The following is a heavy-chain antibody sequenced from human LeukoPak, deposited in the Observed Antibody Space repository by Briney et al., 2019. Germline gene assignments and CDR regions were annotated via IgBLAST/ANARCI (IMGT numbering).Heavy chain of an antibody. CDR3: AKDLDIVATITGN. Sequence: GGSLRLSCAASGFTFSSYAMSWVRQAPGKGLEWVSGVSGSGGSTYYADSVKGRFTISRDNSKNMLYLQMNSLRAEDTAVYYCAKDLDIVATITGNWGQGTLVPVSS. D-gene: IGHD5-12*01. V-gene: IGHV3-23*01. CDR1: GFTFSSYA. CDR2: VSGSGGST. J-gene: IGHJ4*02.